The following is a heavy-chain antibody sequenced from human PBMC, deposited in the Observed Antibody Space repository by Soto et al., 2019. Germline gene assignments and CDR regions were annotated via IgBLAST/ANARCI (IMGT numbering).Heavy chain of an antibody. D-gene: IGHD2-15*01. CDR3: AREGLVTAARNAFDI. J-gene: IGHJ3*02. Sequence: GGSLRLSCAASGFTFSSYSMNWVRQAPGKGLEWVSSISSSSSYIYYADSVKGRFTISRDNAKNSLYLQMNSLRAEDTAVYYCAREGLVTAARNAFDIWGQGTMVTVSS. CDR2: ISSSSSYI. CDR1: GFTFSSYS. V-gene: IGHV3-21*01.